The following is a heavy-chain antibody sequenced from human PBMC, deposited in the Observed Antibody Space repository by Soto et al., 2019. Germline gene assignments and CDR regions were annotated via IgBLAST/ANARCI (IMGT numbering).Heavy chain of an antibody. CDR3: ARGGSYDFWSGYLKHPSGYWYFDL. CDR1: GYTFTSYD. CDR2: MNPNSGNT. Sequence: GASVKVSCKASGYTFTSYDINWVRQATGQGLEWMGWMNPNSGNTGYAQKFQGRVTMTRNTSISTAYMELSSLRSEDTAVYYCARGGSYDFWSGYLKHPSGYWYFDLWGRGTLVTVSS. J-gene: IGHJ2*01. D-gene: IGHD3-3*01. V-gene: IGHV1-8*01.